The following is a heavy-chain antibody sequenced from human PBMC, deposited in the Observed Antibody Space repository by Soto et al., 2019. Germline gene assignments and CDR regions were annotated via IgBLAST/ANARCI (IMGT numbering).Heavy chain of an antibody. CDR2: ISSSSSYI. CDR1: GFTFSSYS. CDR3: AMGRGNLGSSSDAFDI. Sequence: GGSLRLSCAASGFTFSSYSMNWVRQAPGKGLEWVSSISSSSSYIYYADSVKGRFTISRDNAKNSLYLQMNSLRAEDTAVYYCAMGRGNLGSSSDAFDIWGQGTMVTVSS. J-gene: IGHJ3*02. D-gene: IGHD6-6*01. V-gene: IGHV3-21*01.